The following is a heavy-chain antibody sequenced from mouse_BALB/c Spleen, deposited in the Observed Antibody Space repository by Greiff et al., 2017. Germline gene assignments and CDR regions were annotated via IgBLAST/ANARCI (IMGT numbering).Heavy chain of an antibody. D-gene: IGHD2-4*01. V-gene: IGHV5-15*02. Sequence: EVKVVESGGGLVQPGGSRKLSCAASGFTFSDYVMAWVRQAPGKGPEWVAFISNLAYSIYYADTVTGRFTISRENAKNTLYLEMSSLRSEDTAMYYCARPLITTGAWFAYWGQGTLVTVSA. CDR1: GFTFSDYV. J-gene: IGHJ3*01. CDR3: ARPLITTGAWFAY. CDR2: ISNLAYSI.